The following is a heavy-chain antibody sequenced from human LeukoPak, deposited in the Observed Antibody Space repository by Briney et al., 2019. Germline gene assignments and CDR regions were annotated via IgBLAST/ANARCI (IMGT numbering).Heavy chain of an antibody. V-gene: IGHV4-39*01. D-gene: IGHD6-13*01. CDR3: ARGQEAAAGTDY. J-gene: IGHJ4*02. CDR2: IYDSGST. CDR1: GGSIRSSYYY. Sequence: SETLSLTCTVSGGSIRSSYYYWGWIRQPPGKGLEWIGSIYDSGSTYYNPSLKSRVTISVDTSKNQFSLKLNSVTAADTAVYYCARGQEAAAGTDYWGQGTPVTVSS.